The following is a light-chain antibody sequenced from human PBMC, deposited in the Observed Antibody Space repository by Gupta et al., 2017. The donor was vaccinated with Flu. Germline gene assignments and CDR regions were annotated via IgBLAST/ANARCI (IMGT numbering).Light chain of an antibody. CDR3: QPYKSYPHP. J-gene: IGKJ2*01. CDR1: QDISSY. Sequence: GDRATIPCRASQDISSYLPWFQPQPGKAPKSLISAASSLHSVVPSRFSGSGSVTDFTLTISSLQPEDLATSYCQPYKSYPHPFVQVTKLEI. CDR2: AAS. V-gene: IGKV1-16*01.